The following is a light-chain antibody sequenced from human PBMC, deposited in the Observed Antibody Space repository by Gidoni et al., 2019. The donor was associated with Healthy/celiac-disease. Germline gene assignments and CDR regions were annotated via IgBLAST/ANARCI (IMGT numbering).Light chain of an antibody. Sequence: EIVLTQSPGTLSLSPGERATLSCRASQSVSSSYLAWYQQKPGQAPRLLIYGASSRATGIPDRFSGSGSGTDFTLTISRLEPEDFAVYYCQQYGSSQTFGHXTKVEIK. CDR3: QQYGSSQT. J-gene: IGKJ1*01. CDR2: GAS. CDR1: QSVSSSY. V-gene: IGKV3-20*01.